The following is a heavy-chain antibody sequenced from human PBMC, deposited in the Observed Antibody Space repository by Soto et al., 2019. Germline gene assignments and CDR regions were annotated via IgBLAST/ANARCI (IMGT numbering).Heavy chain of an antibody. V-gene: IGHV3-21*01. J-gene: IGHJ5*02. D-gene: IGHD1-1*01. CDR2: ISSSSGYI. CDR3: AGEALSTVPPS. CDR1: GFTFSAYS. Sequence: GESLKISCAASGFTFSAYSMNWVRQAPGKGLEWVSSISSSSGYIAYAASLKGRFTISRANPRNTLYLQMNGLRADDTAVYYWAGEALSTVPPSWGQGTLVTVSS.